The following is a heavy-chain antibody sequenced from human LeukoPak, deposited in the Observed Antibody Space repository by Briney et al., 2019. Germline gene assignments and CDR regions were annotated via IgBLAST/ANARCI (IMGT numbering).Heavy chain of an antibody. CDR3: ARGYVGTTSNFDY. CDR1: GYTFTNYA. Sequence: ASVKVSCKASGYTFTNYAISWVRQAPGQGLEWMAWISAYNANTNFAQEFQGRVTLTTDTSTSTAYMELRSLRSDDTAIYYCARGYVGTTSNFDYWGQGTLVTVSS. D-gene: IGHD1-26*01. V-gene: IGHV1-18*01. CDR2: ISAYNANT. J-gene: IGHJ4*02.